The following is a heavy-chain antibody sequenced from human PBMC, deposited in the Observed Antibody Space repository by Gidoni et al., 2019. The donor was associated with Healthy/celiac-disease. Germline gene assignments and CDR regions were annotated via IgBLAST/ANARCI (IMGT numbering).Heavy chain of an antibody. J-gene: IGHJ6*02. CDR1: GGSFSGYY. CDR3: ARVGTEYCSSTSCRDYYYYGMDV. Sequence: QVQLQQWGAGLLKPSETLSLTCAVYGGSFSGYYCSWIRQPPGKGLEWIGEINHSGSTNYNPSLKSRVTISVDTSKNQFSLKLSSVTAADTAVYYCARVGTEYCSSTSCRDYYYYGMDVWGQGTTVTVSS. V-gene: IGHV4-34*01. CDR2: INHSGST. D-gene: IGHD2-2*01.